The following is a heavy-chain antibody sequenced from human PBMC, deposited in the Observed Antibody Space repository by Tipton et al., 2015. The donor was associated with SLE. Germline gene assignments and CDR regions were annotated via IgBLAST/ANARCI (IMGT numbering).Heavy chain of an antibody. V-gene: IGHV3-11*06. D-gene: IGHD5-12*01. CDR1: GFTFSDYY. J-gene: IGHJ6*02. Sequence: GSLRLSCAASGFTFSDYYMSWIRQAPGKGLEWVSYISSSSSYTNYADSVKGRFTISRDNAKNSLYLQMNSLRAEDAAVYYCASRSSGYDPDYYGMDVWGQGTTVTVSS. CDR2: ISSSSSYT. CDR3: ASRSSGYDPDYYGMDV.